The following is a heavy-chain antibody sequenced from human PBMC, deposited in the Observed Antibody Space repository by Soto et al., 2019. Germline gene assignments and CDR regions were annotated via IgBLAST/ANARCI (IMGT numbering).Heavy chain of an antibody. CDR2: IRSKANSYAT. J-gene: IGHJ5*02. D-gene: IGHD2-15*01. CDR3: TRPTSDYCSGGSCFNWFAP. CDR1: GFTFSGSA. Sequence: PGGSLRLSCAAAGFTFSGSAMHWVRQASGKGLEWVGRIRSKANSYATAYAASVKGRFTISRDDSKNTAYLQMNSLKTEDTAVYYCTRPTSDYCSGGSCFNWFAPWGQGTLVTVSS. V-gene: IGHV3-73*01.